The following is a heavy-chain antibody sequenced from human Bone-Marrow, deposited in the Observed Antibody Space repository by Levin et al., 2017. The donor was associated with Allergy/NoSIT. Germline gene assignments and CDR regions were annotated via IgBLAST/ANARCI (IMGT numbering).Heavy chain of an antibody. CDR2: IYYSGST. V-gene: IGHV4-61*01. Sequence: ESLKISCTVSGGSVSSGSYYWSWIRQPPGKGLEWIGYIYYSGSTNYNPSLKSRVTISVDTSKNQFSLKLSSVTAADTAVYYCAREPYQLVGAADWGQGTLVTVSS. CDR3: AREPYQLVGAAD. D-gene: IGHD1-26*01. CDR1: GGSVSSGSYY. J-gene: IGHJ4*02.